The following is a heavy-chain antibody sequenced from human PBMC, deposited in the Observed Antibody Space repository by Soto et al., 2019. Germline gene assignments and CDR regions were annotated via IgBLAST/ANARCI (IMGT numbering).Heavy chain of an antibody. V-gene: IGHV1-8*01. Sequence: ASVKVSCKASGYTFTSYDIYWVRQATGQGLEWMGWMNPNTGNSGYAQKFQGRVTVTSDTSINTVHMELSSLRSEDTAVYYCSYYYDSSGYYTGSAFDIWGQGTMVTVSS. CDR2: MNPNTGNS. CDR1: GYTFTSYD. CDR3: SYYYDSSGYYTGSAFDI. J-gene: IGHJ3*02. D-gene: IGHD3-22*01.